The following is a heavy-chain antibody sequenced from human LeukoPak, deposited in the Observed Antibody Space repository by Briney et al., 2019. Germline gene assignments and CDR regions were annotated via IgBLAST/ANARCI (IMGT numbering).Heavy chain of an antibody. D-gene: IGHD3-16*01. CDR2: IGGPAET. V-gene: IGHV3-23*01. J-gene: IGHJ4*02. CDR1: GFFFGVHA. CDR3: AKDWTSHNGVYDCLDF. Sequence: GGSLRLSCAASGFFFGVHAMTWVRQARGKGPEWVAPIGGPAETFYAQPVKGRFISSRDNSRKGLYLQMNSLRAEDSALYYCAKDWTSHNGVYDCLDFWGQGTQVTVSS.